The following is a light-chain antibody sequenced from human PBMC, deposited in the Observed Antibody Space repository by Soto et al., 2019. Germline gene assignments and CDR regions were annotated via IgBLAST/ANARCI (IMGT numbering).Light chain of an antibody. V-gene: IGLV2-8*01. CDR2: EVS. CDR1: SSDFGGYNY. CDR3: SSYAGSSNV. Sequence: QSALTQPPSASGSPGQSVAMSCTGTSSDFGGYNYVSWYQQHPGKAPKLMIYEVSKRPSGVPDRFSGSKSGNTASLTVSGLQAEDEADYYCSSYAGSSNVFGTGTK. J-gene: IGLJ1*01.